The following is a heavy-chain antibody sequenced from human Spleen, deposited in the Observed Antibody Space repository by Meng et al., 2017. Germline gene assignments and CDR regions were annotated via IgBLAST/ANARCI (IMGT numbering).Heavy chain of an antibody. J-gene: IGHJ4*02. D-gene: IGHD4-23*01. Sequence: GESLKISCAVSGFTFSNTWMTWVRQAPGKGLEWVGHIKSKTNGGTAAYATPVKGRSTISRDDSKSTLYLHMSSLKTEDTAVYYCTTEFGGNGYWGQGTLVTVS. CDR2: IKSKTNGGTA. V-gene: IGHV3-15*01. CDR1: GFTFSNTW. CDR3: TTEFGGNGY.